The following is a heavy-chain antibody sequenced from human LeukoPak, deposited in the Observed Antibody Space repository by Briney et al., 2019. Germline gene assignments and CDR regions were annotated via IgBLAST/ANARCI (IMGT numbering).Heavy chain of an antibody. Sequence: SVKVSCKASGYTFTNYLLHWVRQAPGQGLEWVGRITPSVDTTNYAQKFRDRVTMTRDTSTSTVYMELSSLRSEDTAVYHCVREESGGYFDYWGQGTLVTVSS. J-gene: IGHJ4*02. D-gene: IGHD2-8*02. CDR3: VREESGGYFDY. CDR2: ITPSVDTT. CDR1: GYTFTNYL. V-gene: IGHV1-46*01.